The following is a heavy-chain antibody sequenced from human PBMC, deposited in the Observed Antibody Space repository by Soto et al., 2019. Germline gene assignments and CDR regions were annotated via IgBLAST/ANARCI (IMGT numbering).Heavy chain of an antibody. V-gene: IGHV3-33*01. CDR1: GFTFSSYG. CDR3: AMDTG. J-gene: IGHJ4*02. Sequence: QVQLVESGGGVVQPGRSLRLSCAASGFTFSSYGMHWVRQAPGKGLEWVAVIWYDGSNKYYADSVKGRFTIYRDNSKNPLYLQMNSLGAEDTAVYYCAMDTGWGQGTLVTVSS. D-gene: IGHD5-18*01. CDR2: IWYDGSNK.